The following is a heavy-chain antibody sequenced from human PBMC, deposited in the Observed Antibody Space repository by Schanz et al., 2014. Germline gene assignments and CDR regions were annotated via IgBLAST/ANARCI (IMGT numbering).Heavy chain of an antibody. CDR3: AKDFVPLVQQLIRSGGAHLDH. V-gene: IGHV3-30*18. Sequence: QVQLVESGGGVVQPGRSLRLSCAASGFTFSNYGLVWVRQAPGKGLEWLAVISYDGSDKFHADSVKGRFTISRDNSKNTLYLQMNSLRVEDTAVYYCAKDFVPLVQQLIRSGGAHLDHWGQGTLGTVS. CDR1: GFTFSNYG. J-gene: IGHJ4*02. D-gene: IGHD6-13*01. CDR2: ISYDGSDK.